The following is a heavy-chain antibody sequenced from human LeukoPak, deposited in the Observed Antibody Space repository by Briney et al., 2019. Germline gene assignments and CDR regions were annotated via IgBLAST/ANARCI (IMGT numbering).Heavy chain of an antibody. J-gene: IGHJ4*02. Sequence: LRLSCAASGFTFDDYAMHWVRQAPGKGLEWVSGISWNSGSIGYADSVKGRFTISRDNAKNSLYLQMNSLRAEDTALYYCATGDYDYYDSSGYGSYFDYWGQGTLVTVSS. V-gene: IGHV3-9*01. CDR1: GFTFDDYA. CDR3: ATGDYDYYDSSGYGSYFDY. D-gene: IGHD3-22*01. CDR2: ISWNSGSI.